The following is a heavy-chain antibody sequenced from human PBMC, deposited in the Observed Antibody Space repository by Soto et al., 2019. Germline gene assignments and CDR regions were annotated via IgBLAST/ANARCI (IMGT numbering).Heavy chain of an antibody. CDR1: GFTFSSYG. CDR3: AKSYRSGYGYPNYHYYYGLDV. CDR2: ISYDGSNK. D-gene: IGHD5-12*01. V-gene: IGHV3-30*18. J-gene: IGHJ6*02. Sequence: QVQLVESGGGVVQPGRSLRLSCVASGFTFSSYGMHWVRQAPGKGLEWMAIISYDGSNKYYADSVKGRFTISRDNSKNTLYLQMNTLRAEDTALYYCAKSYRSGYGYPNYHYYYGLDVWGQGTTVTVSS.